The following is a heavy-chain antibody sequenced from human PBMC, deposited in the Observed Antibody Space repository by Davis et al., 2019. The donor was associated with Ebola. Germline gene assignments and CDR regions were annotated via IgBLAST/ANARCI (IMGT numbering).Heavy chain of an antibody. V-gene: IGHV1-2*02. J-gene: IGHJ5*02. CDR2: INTNSGGT. CDR1: GYTFTGYY. CDR3: AREWGLTGNWFDP. D-gene: IGHD1-1*01. Sequence: ASVKVSCKASGYTFTGYYMHWVRQAPGQGLEWMGWINTNSGGTNYAQKFQGRVTMTRDTSISTAYMELSRLRSDDTAVYYCAREWGLTGNWFDPWGQGTLVTVSS.